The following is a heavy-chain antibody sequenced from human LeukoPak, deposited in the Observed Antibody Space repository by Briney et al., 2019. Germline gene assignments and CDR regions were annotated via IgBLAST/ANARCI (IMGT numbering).Heavy chain of an antibody. CDR3: ARKLELPPDDAFDI. CDR2: ISAYNGNR. D-gene: IGHD1-7*01. V-gene: IGHV1-18*01. Sequence: ASVKVSCKASGYTCTSYGISWVRQAPGQGLEWMGWISAYNGNRNYAQKLQGRVTMTTDTSTSTAYMELRSLRSDDTAVYYCARKLELPPDDAFDIWGQGTMVTVSS. CDR1: GYTCTSYG. J-gene: IGHJ3*02.